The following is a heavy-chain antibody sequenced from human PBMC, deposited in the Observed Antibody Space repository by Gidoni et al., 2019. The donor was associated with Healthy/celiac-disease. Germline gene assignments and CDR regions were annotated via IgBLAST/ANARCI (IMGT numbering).Heavy chain of an antibody. V-gene: IGHV3-30*18. Sequence: QVQLVESGGGVVQPGRSLRLPCAASGFPFSRYGMHWVRQAPGKGLEWVAVISYDGSNKYYADSVKGRFTISRDNSKNTLYLQMNSLRAEDTAVYYCAKDRIVGALDYWGQGTLVTVSS. D-gene: IGHD1-26*01. J-gene: IGHJ4*02. CDR2: ISYDGSNK. CDR1: GFPFSRYG. CDR3: AKDRIVGALDY.